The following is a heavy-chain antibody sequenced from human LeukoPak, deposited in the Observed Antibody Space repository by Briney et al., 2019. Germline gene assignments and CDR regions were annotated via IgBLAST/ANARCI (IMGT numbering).Heavy chain of an antibody. CDR1: GFTCGDYA. V-gene: IGHV3-49*04. CDR2: IRTKAYGGTT. J-gene: IGHJ6*04. CDR3: TAPSHLWFGEFGPFYGMDV. D-gene: IGHD3-10*01. Sequence: PGGSLRLSCTASGFTCGDYAMSWVRQAPGKGREWVGFIRTKAYGGTTEYAASVKGRFTISRDDSKSIAYLQMNSLKTEDTAVYYCTAPSHLWFGEFGPFYGMDVWGKGTTVTVSS.